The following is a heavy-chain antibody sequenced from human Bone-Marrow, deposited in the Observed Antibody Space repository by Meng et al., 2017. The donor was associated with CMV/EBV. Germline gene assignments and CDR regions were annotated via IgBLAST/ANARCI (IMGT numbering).Heavy chain of an antibody. CDR3: ARNWFGELDWFDP. D-gene: IGHD3-10*01. CDR1: GYTFTGYY. V-gene: IGHV1-69*02. CDR2: IIPILGIA. Sequence: SVKVSCKASGYTFTGYYMHWVRQAPGQGLEWMGRIIPILGIANYAQKFQGRVTITADKSTSTAYMELSSLRSEDTAVYYCARNWFGELDWFDPWGQGTLVTVSS. J-gene: IGHJ5*02.